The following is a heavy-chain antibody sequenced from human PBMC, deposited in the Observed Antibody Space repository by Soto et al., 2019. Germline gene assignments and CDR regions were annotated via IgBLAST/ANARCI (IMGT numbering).Heavy chain of an antibody. CDR3: ARVLRSIAARFYYGMDV. CDR1: GFTFSSYW. Sequence: PGGSLRLSCAASGFTFSSYWMSWVRQAPGKGLEWVANIKQDRSEKYYVDSVKGRFTISRDNAKNSLYLQMNSLRAEDTAVYYCARVLRSIAARFYYGMDVWGQGTTVTVSS. CDR2: IKQDRSEK. V-gene: IGHV3-7*03. J-gene: IGHJ6*02. D-gene: IGHD6-6*01.